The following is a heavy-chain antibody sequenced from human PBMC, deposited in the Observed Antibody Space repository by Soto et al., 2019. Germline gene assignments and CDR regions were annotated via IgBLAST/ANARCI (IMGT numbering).Heavy chain of an antibody. J-gene: IGHJ5*02. CDR1: GFTFSSYA. D-gene: IGHD1-26*01. CDR3: ARDQYYYWFDP. CDR2: ISYDGSNK. V-gene: IGHV3-30-3*01. Sequence: QVQLVESGGGVVQPGRSLRLSCAASGFTFSSYAMHWVRQAPGKGLEWVAVISYDGSNKYYADSVKGRFTISRDNSKNTLYLQMNSLRAEDTAVYYCARDQYYYWFDPWGQGTLVTVSS.